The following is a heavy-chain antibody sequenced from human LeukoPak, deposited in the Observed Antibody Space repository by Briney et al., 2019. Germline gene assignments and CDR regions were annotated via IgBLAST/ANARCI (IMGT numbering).Heavy chain of an antibody. D-gene: IGHD2-2*01. CDR1: GLPFSSYA. J-gene: IGHJ4*02. CDR3: AKEVVPGTSRSFDY. CDR2: LSGSGGST. V-gene: IGHV3-23*01. Sequence: GGSLRLSCAASGLPFSSYAMSWARQAPGKGLEWVSALSGSGGSTYYADSVKGRFTTSRDNSKNTLYLQMNSLRAEDTAVYYCAKEVVPGTSRSFDYWGQGTLVTVSS.